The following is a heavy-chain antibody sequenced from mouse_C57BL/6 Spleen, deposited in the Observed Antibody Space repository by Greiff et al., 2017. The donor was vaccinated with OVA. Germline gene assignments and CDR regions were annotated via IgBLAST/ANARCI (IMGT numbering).Heavy chain of an antibody. CDR3: ARSDDYDYAMDY. CDR2: IHPNSGST. J-gene: IGHJ4*01. CDR1: GYTFTSYW. Sequence: QVQLQQSGAELVKPGASVKLSCKASGYTFTSYWMHWVKQRPGQGLEWIGMIHPNSGSTNYNEKFKSKATLTVDKSSSTAYMQLSSLTSEDSAVYYCARSDDYDYAMDYWGQGTSVTVSS. V-gene: IGHV1-64*01. D-gene: IGHD2-4*01.